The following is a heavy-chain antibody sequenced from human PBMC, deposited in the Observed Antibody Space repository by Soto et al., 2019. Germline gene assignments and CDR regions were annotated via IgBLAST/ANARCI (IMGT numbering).Heavy chain of an antibody. D-gene: IGHD5-18*01. CDR3: ARILGRGIQLWLIGDY. V-gene: IGHV2-26*01. Sequence: QVTLKESGPVLVKPTETLTLTCTVSGFSLSNARMGVSWIRQPPGKALEWLAHIFSNDEKSYSTSLKSRLTNSKDPSKSQVVRTMTNMDPVDTATYYCARILGRGIQLWLIGDYWGQGTLVTVSS. J-gene: IGHJ4*02. CDR2: IFSNDEK. CDR1: GFSLSNARMG.